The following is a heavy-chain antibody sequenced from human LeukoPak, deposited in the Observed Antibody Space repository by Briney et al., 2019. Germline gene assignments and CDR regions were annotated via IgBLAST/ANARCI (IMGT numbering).Heavy chain of an antibody. D-gene: IGHD3-22*01. J-gene: IGHJ4*02. CDR3: ARGPSSYYYDSSGYYLV. V-gene: IGHV4-39*07. CDR2: INHSGST. Sequence: SETLSLTCAVSGASISSSNYYWGWVRQSPGKGLEWIGEINHSGSTNYNPSLKSRVTISVDTSKNQFSLKLSSVTAADTAVYYCARGPSSYYYDSSGYYLVWGQGTLVTVSS. CDR1: GASISSSNYY.